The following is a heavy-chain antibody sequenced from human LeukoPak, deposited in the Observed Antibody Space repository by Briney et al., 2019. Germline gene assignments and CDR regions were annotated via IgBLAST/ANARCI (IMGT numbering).Heavy chain of an antibody. V-gene: IGHV3-21*01. CDR3: ARDLNYSFDY. D-gene: IGHD4-4*01. CDR2: ISSSSSYI. J-gene: IGHJ4*02. Sequence: GGSLRLSCAASGFTFSSYRMTWVRQAPGKGLEWVSSISSSSSYIYYADSVKGRFTISRDNAKNSLYLQMNSLRAEDTAVYYCARDLNYSFDYWGQGTLVTVSS. CDR1: GFTFSSYR.